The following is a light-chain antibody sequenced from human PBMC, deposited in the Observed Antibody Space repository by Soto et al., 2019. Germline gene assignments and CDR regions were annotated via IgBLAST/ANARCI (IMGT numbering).Light chain of an antibody. CDR2: DAF. CDR3: QQYENLPLT. CDR1: HDISNC. J-gene: IGKJ3*01. V-gene: IGKV1-33*01. Sequence: DIQMTQSPSSLSASVGDRVTITCQASHDISNCLNWYQQKPAKAPKLLIYDAFNSKTGVPSRLSGSGSGTDFTFTISSLQPEDIATYYCQQYENLPLTFGPGTKVDIK.